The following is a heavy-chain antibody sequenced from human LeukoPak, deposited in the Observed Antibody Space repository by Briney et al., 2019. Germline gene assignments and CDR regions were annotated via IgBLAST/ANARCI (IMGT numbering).Heavy chain of an antibody. V-gene: IGHV3-7*01. Sequence: GGSLRLSCATSGFTFSSYWMSWVRQAPGKGLEWVANIKQDGSEKYYVDSVKGRFTISRDNAKNSLYLQMNSLRAEDTAVYYCARVPSDGSADVWGKGTTVTVSS. CDR2: IKQDGSEK. J-gene: IGHJ6*04. D-gene: IGHD3-10*01. CDR3: ARVPSDGSADV. CDR1: GFTFSSYW.